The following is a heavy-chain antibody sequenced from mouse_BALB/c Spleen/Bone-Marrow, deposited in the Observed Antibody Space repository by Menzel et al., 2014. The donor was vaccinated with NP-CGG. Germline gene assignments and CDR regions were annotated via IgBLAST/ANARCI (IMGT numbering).Heavy chain of an antibody. J-gene: IGHJ4*01. CDR1: GYTFTSYW. CDR3: TYMGYYGSSDAMDY. Sequence: QVQLQQSGAELVKPGASVKLSCKASGYTFTSYWMHWVKLRPGQGFEWVGEINPSHGGTHYNEKFKRKATLTVDKSSSSAYMQLISLTSEDSAVYYCTYMGYYGSSDAMDYWGQGTSVTVSS. D-gene: IGHD1-1*01. V-gene: IGHV1S16*01. CDR2: INPSHGGT.